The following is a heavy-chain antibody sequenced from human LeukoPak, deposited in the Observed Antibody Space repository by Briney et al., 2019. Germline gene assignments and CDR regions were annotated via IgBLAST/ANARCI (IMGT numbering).Heavy chain of an antibody. D-gene: IGHD2-2*01. CDR3: AREMRCSSTSCYLFDY. CDR2: INHSGST. Sequence: PSETLSLTCAVYGGSFSGYYWSWIRQPPGKGLEWIGEINHSGSTNYNPSLKSRVTMSVDTSKNQFSLKLSSVTAADTAVYYCAREMRCSSTSCYLFDYWGQGTLVTVSS. CDR1: GGSFSGYY. V-gene: IGHV4-34*01. J-gene: IGHJ4*02.